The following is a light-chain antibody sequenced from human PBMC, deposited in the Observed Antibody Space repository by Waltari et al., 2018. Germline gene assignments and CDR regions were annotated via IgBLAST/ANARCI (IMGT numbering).Light chain of an antibody. CDR3: QQYYSIALN. CDR1: QVIGNA. CDR2: AAS. J-gene: IGKJ4*01. Sequence: DIQMNQSPSSLSASVGDRVTITCRASQVIGNALAWYQQKPGKAPKLLFYAASRLESGVPSRFSVSGSGTDYTLTISSLQPEDFATYYCQQYYSIALNFGGGTKVEIK. V-gene: IGKV1-NL1*01.